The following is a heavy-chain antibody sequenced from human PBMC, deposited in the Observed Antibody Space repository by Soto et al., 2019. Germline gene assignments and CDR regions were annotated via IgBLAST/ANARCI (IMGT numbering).Heavy chain of an antibody. V-gene: IGHV4-61*08. CDR1: GGSVFSSGHY. J-gene: IGHJ5*02. Sequence: PSETLSLTCTVSGGSVFSSGHYWSWIRQPPGKGLEWIGYIYYSGSTNYNPSLKSRVTISIDTSKNQFSLKLSSVTAADTAVYYCARDLIVAGTSSPHYKRFDPWGQGTLVTVSS. D-gene: IGHD5-12*01. CDR3: ARDLIVAGTSSPHYKRFDP. CDR2: IYYSGST.